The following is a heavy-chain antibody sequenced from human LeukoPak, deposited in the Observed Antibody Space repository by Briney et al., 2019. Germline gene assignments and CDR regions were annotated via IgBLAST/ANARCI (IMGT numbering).Heavy chain of an antibody. CDR2: INPNSGGT. V-gene: IGHV1-2*02. CDR1: GGTFSSYA. J-gene: IGHJ6*03. D-gene: IGHD3-10*01. Sequence: ASVKVSCKASGGTFSSYAISWVRQAPGQGLEWMEWINPNSGGTNYAQKFQGRVTMTRDTSISTAYMELSRLRSDDTAVYYCARGGTMVRGVIEGVYYYYYYMDVWGKGTTVTVSS. CDR3: ARGGTMVRGVIEGVYYYYYYMDV.